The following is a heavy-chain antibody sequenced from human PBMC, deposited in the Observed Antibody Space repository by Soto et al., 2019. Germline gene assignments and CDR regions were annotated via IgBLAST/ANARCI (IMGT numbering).Heavy chain of an antibody. CDR2: IYYSGST. V-gene: IGHV4-39*01. D-gene: IGHD3-9*01. J-gene: IGHJ6*02. CDR1: GGSISSSSYY. CDR3: ARAYDILTGYLLDGMDV. Sequence: QLQLQESGPGLVKPSETLSLTCTVSGGSISSSSYYWGWIRQPPGKGLEWIGSIYYSGSTYYNPSLTSRVTISVDTSKNQFSLKLSSVTAADTAVYYCARAYDILTGYLLDGMDVWGQGTTVTVSS.